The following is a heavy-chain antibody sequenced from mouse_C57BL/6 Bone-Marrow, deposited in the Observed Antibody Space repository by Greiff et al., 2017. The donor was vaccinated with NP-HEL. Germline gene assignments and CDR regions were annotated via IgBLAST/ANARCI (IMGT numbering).Heavy chain of an antibody. D-gene: IGHD4-1*01. Sequence: VPLQPSGAALARPGASVKLSCKASGYTFTSYGISWVKQRTGQGLEWIGEIYPRSGYTYYNEKLKGKSTLTADKSSSTAYMELRSLTSEDSAVYFCAKLGQKPFAYWGQGTLVTVSA. CDR3: AKLGQKPFAY. J-gene: IGHJ3*01. CDR2: IYPRSGYT. CDR1: GYTFTSYG. V-gene: IGHV1-81*01.